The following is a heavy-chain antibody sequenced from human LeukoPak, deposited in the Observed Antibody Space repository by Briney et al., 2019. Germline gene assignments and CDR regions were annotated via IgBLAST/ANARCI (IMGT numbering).Heavy chain of an antibody. V-gene: IGHV3-33*06. CDR1: GFPFSSYG. CDR2: IWYDGSNE. CDR3: AKDFSYYDSSGSGPDY. J-gene: IGHJ4*02. Sequence: PGRSLRPSCAASGFPFSSYGIHWVRQAPGRGLEWVAIIWYDGSNEYYADSVKGRFTISRDNSKNTLYLQMNSLRVEDTAVYYCAKDFSYYDSSGSGPDYWGQGTLVTVSS. D-gene: IGHD3-22*01.